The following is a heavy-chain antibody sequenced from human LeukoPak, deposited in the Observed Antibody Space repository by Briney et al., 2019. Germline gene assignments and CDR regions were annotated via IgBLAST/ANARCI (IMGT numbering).Heavy chain of an antibody. D-gene: IGHD6-19*01. CDR2: IYNNGRT. CDR1: GGSISSYY. CDR3: ARVMGSDWYPLAY. Sequence: SETLSLTCTVSGGSISSYYWSWIRQPPGKGLERIGYIYNNGRTNYNPSLKSRVTISVDTSKNQFSLKLSSVTAADTAVYYCARVMGSDWYPLAYWGQGTLVAVSS. J-gene: IGHJ4*02. V-gene: IGHV4-59*01.